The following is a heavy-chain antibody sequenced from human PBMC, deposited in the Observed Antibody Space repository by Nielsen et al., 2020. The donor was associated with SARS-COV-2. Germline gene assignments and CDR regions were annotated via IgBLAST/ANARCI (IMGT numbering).Heavy chain of an antibody. D-gene: IGHD2-15*01. V-gene: IGHV1-69*05. J-gene: IGHJ6*02. Sequence: WVRQAPGQGLEWMGGIIPIFGTANYAQKFQGRVTMTTDTSTSTVYMELRSLRSDDTAVYYCARDRDPTGANIVLLVAANQGMDVWGQGTTVTVS. CDR3: ARDRDPTGANIVLLVAANQGMDV. CDR2: IIPIFGTA.